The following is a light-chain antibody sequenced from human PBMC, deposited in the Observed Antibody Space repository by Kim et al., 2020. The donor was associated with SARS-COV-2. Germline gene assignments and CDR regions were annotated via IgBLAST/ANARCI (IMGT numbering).Light chain of an antibody. V-gene: IGLV1-51*01. CDR3: GTWDSSLSPNWI. CDR1: TSNIGNNY. J-gene: IGLJ2*01. CDR2: DNN. Sequence: QSVLTQPPSVSAAPGQRVTISCSGSTSNIGNNYVSWYQQFPGTAPKLLIYDNNKRPSGIPDRFSASKSGTSATLGITGLQTGDEADYYCGTWDSSLSPNWIFGGGTKLTVL.